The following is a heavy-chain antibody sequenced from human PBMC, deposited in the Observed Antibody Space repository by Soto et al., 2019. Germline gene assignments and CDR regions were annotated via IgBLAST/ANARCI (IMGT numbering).Heavy chain of an antibody. CDR1: GGSISSYY. D-gene: IGHD6-6*01. Sequence: SETLSLTCTVSGGSISSYYWSWIRQPPGKGLEWIGYIYYSGSTNYNPSLKSRVTISVDTSKNQFSLKLSSVTAADTAVYYCARVSLGSSWLTANYFDYWGQGTLVTVSS. J-gene: IGHJ4*02. V-gene: IGHV4-59*01. CDR2: IYYSGST. CDR3: ARVSLGSSWLTANYFDY.